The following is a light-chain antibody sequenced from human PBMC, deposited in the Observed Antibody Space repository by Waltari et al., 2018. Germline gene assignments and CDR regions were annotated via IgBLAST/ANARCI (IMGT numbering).Light chain of an antibody. J-gene: IGLJ3*02. CDR1: SGHSSHI. V-gene: IGLV4-69*01. CDR3: QTGGHGTWV. Sequence: QLVVTQSPSASASLGASVKITCALSSGHSSHIIAWLQQQQEKGPRYLMKVNSDGSHSRGDEMPDRFSGSSSGAERHLTISSLQAEDEADYYCQTGGHGTWVFGGGTKLTVL. CDR2: VNSDGSH.